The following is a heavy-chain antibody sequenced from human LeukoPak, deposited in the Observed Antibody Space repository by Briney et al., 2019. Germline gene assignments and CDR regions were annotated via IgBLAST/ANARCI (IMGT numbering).Heavy chain of an antibody. D-gene: IGHD2-21*02. CDR2: IIPIFGTA. CDR1: GGTFSSYA. V-gene: IGHV1-69*05. Sequence: SVKVSCKASGGTFSSYAISWVRQAPGQGLEWMGRIIPIFGTANYAQKFQGRVTITTDEPTSTAYMELSSLRSEDTAVYYCAREARDIVAYCGGDCDPPFYYFDYWGQGTLVTVSS. CDR3: AREARDIVAYCGGDCDPPFYYFDY. J-gene: IGHJ4*02.